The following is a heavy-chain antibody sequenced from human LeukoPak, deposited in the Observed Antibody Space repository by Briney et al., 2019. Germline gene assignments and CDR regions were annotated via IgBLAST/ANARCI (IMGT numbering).Heavy chain of an antibody. CDR2: ISYDGSNK. V-gene: IGHV3-30*03. Sequence: AGGSLRLSCAASGFTFRSYGMHWVRQAPGKGLEWVAVISYDGSNKYYAESVKGRFTISRDNSKNTLYLQMNSLRAEDTAVYYCVGPDAFDIWGQGTMVTVSS. J-gene: IGHJ3*02. CDR1: GFTFRSYG. CDR3: VGPDAFDI.